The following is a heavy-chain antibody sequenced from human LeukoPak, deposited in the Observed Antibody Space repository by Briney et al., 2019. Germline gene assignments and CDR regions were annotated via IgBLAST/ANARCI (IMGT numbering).Heavy chain of an antibody. Sequence: PSETLSLTCAVYGGSFSGYYWSWIRQPPGKGLEWNGEINHSGSTNYNPSLKSRVTISVDTSKNQFSLKLSSVTAADTAVYYCARKKIVVVPAAIFDYWGQGTLVTVSS. J-gene: IGHJ4*02. V-gene: IGHV4-34*01. CDR1: GGSFSGYY. CDR2: INHSGST. D-gene: IGHD2-2*01. CDR3: ARKKIVVVPAAIFDY.